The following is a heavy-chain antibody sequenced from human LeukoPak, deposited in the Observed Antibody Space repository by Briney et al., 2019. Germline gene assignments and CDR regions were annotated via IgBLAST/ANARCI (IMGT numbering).Heavy chain of an antibody. J-gene: IGHJ4*02. CDR2: IKQDGSEK. V-gene: IGHV3-7*04. CDR3: ARAAGSGSYPR. Sequence: SGGPLRLSCAASGFTFSSYWMSWVRQAPGKGLEWVANIKQDGSEKYYVDSVKGRFTISRDNAKNSLYLQMNSLRAEDTAVYYCARAAGSGSYPRWGQGTLVTVSS. CDR1: GFTFSSYW. D-gene: IGHD1-26*01.